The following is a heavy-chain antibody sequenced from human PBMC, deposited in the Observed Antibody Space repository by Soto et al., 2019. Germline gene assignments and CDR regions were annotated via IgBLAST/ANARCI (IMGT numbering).Heavy chain of an antibody. Sequence: GGSLRLSCAASGFTFDDYAMHWVRQAPGKGLEWVSGISWNSGSIGYADSVKGRFTISRDNAKNSLYLQMNSLRAEDTALYYCAKDPFFDYWGQGTLVTVPS. CDR3: AKDPFFDY. J-gene: IGHJ4*02. V-gene: IGHV3-9*01. CDR2: ISWNSGSI. CDR1: GFTFDDYA.